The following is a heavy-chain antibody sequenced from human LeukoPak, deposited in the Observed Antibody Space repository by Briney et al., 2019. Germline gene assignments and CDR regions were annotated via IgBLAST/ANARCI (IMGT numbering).Heavy chain of an antibody. V-gene: IGHV4-34*01. Sequence: SETLSLTCAVYGGSFSGHYWTWIRQPREKGLEWIGEINHSGRTNSNLSLKSRVTISVDTSKNQFSLKLTSVTAADTALYYCARCVTARLLQSRCYFDSWGQGTLVTVSS. CDR2: INHSGRT. CDR3: ARCVTARLLQSRCYFDS. CDR1: GGSFSGHY. D-gene: IGHD5-24*01. J-gene: IGHJ4*02.